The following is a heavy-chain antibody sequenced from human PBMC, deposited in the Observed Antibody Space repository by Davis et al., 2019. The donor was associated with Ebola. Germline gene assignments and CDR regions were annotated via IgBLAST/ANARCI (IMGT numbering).Heavy chain of an antibody. J-gene: IGHJ4*02. V-gene: IGHV3-7*01. CDR3: ARGYSRAVDC. CDR1: GFTFSSYW. Sequence: GSLRLSCAASGFTFSSYWMSWVRQAPGKGLEWVANIKQDGSEKYYVDSVKGRFTMPRDNAKNSLYLQMNSLRAEDTAIYYCARGYSRAVDCWGQGTLVTVSS. D-gene: IGHD6-13*01. CDR2: IKQDGSEK.